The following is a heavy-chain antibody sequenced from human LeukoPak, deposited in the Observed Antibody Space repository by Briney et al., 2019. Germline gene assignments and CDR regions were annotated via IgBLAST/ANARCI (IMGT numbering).Heavy chain of an antibody. CDR1: GFTFSNYW. J-gene: IGHJ5*02. CDR3: ARGMAIAANWFDP. V-gene: IGHV3-7*01. CDR2: IKKDGSEN. Sequence: GGSLRLSCAASGFTFSNYWMSWVRQAPGKGLEWVANIKKDGSENYYVDSVKGRFTISRDNAKNSLYLQMNSLRAEDTAIYYCARGMAIAANWFDPWGQGTLVTVSS. D-gene: IGHD2-15*01.